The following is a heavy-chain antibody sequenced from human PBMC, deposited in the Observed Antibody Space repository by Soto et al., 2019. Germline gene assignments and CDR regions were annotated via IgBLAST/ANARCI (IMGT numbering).Heavy chain of an antibody. CDR1: GGSFSGYY. J-gene: IGHJ5*02. CDR3: ARGGRLRYFDWPLGWWFVP. D-gene: IGHD3-9*01. CDR2: INHSGST. Sequence: QVQLQQWGAGLLKPSETLSLTCAVYGGSFSGYYWSWIRQPPGKGLEWIGEINHSGSTNYNPSRKSRVTISVDTSKNQFSLKLSSVTAADTAVYYCARGGRLRYFDWPLGWWFVPWGQGTLVTVSS. V-gene: IGHV4-34*01.